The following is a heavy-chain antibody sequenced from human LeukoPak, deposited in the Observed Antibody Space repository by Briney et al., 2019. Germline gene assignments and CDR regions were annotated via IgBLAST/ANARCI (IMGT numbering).Heavy chain of an antibody. CDR1: GFTFSSYG. CDR3: AREGSTSCFLP. V-gene: IGHV3-30*02. J-gene: IGHJ5*02. CDR2: IRDDESNK. Sequence: GGSLRLSCAASGFTFSSYGMHWVRQAPGKGLEWVAFIRDDESNKYHAGSVEGRFTISRDNFKNTLYLQMNSLRAEDTAVYYCAREGSTSCFLPWGQGTLVTVSS. D-gene: IGHD2-2*01.